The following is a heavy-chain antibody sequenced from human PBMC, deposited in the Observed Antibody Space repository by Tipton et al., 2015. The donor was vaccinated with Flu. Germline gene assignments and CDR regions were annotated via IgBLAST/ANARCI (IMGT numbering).Heavy chain of an antibody. D-gene: IGHD6-19*01. CDR2: IYYSESA. J-gene: IGHJ4*02. CDR3: ARAGSGWCLFIN. CDR1: GGSITSSSYY. Sequence: TLSLTCTVSGGSITSSSYYWGWIRQPPGKGLEWIGSIYYSESAYYNPSLKSRVTISVDTSKNQFSLKLSSVTAADTAVYYCARAGSGWCLFINWGQGTLVTVSS. V-gene: IGHV4-39*07.